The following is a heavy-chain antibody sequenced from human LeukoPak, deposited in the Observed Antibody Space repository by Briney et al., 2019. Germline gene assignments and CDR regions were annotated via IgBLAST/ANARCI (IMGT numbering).Heavy chain of an antibody. CDR2: IYYSGST. Sequence: SSETLSLTCTVSGGSISSSSYYWGWIRQPPGKGLEWIGSIYYSGSTYYNPSLKSRVTISVDTSKNQFSLKLSSVTAADTAVYYCARDQRITMVRGVIITWFAPWGQGTLVTVSS. CDR3: ARDQRITMVRGVIITWFAP. D-gene: IGHD3-10*01. CDR1: GGSISSSSYY. V-gene: IGHV4-39*07. J-gene: IGHJ5*02.